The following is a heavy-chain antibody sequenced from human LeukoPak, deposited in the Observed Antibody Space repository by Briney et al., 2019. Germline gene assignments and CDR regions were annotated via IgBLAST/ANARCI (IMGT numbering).Heavy chain of an antibody. CDR2: SNSDESST. CDR3: TRHYGTGFYGMDV. CDR1: GFTFSSYW. V-gene: IGHV3-74*01. Sequence: PGGPLRLSCAASGFTFSSYWMHWVRQAPGKGLVWVSRSNSDESSTSYADSVKGRFTISRDNAKKTVYLQMNSLRVEDTAIYYCTRHYGTGFYGMDVWGQGTTVTVSS. D-gene: IGHD3-10*01. J-gene: IGHJ6*02.